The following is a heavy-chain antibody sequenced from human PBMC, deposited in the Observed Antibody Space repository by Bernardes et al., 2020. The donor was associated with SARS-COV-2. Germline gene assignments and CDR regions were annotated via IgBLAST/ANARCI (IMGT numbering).Heavy chain of an antibody. CDR1: GDTFASYA. J-gene: IGHJ5*02. V-gene: IGHV1-69*13. CDR2: LITIFGTT. Sequence: VKASCKASGDTFASYAFGWVRDESGPGLQWMGRLITIFGTTNYAQNFQGRVTITADESSSTAYMELSSLRSEDTALYYCAREPIADRPGIWFDPCGQGTLVTVSS. D-gene: IGHD6-6*01. CDR3: AREPIADRPGIWFDP.